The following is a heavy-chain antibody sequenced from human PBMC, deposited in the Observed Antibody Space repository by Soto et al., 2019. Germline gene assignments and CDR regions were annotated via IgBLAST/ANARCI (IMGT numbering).Heavy chain of an antibody. CDR1: GYKFTSYW. V-gene: IGHV5-51*01. J-gene: IGHJ5*02. CDR3: ARKDKSGYFNWFDP. CDR2: IFPSNSDT. D-gene: IGHD3-22*01. Sequence: GESLKISCRTSGYKFTSYWIAWVRQMPGKGLEWMGIIFPSNSDTRYSPSFQGQVTISADRSTSTVFLQWASLKASDTAVYFCARKDKSGYFNWFDPWGQGTLVTVSS.